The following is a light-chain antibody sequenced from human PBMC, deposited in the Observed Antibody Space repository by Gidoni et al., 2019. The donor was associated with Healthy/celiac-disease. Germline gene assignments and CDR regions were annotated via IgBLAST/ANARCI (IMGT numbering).Light chain of an antibody. J-gene: IGLJ3*02. CDR3: CSYAGSYTWV. V-gene: IGLV2-11*01. CDR1: SSDVGGYNY. Sequence: QSALTQPRSVSGSPGQSVTISCTGTSSDVGGYNYVSWYQQHPGTAPKLMIYDVSKRPSGVPDRFSGSKSGNTASLPISGLQAEDEADYDCCSYAGSYTWVFGGGTKLTVL. CDR2: DVS.